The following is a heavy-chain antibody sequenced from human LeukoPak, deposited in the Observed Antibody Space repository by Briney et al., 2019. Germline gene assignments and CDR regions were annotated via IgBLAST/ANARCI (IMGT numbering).Heavy chain of an antibody. CDR3: AGGHSSGSYFNAYHL. CDR2: VYSGGST. CDR1: EFTVSSNS. Sequence: GGSLRLSCAASEFTVSSNSMSRVRQAPGKGLEWVSGVYSGGSTFYADSVKGRFIISRDSSKNTLYLQMNTLRAEDTAVYYCAGGHSSGSYFNAYHLWGQGTMVTVSS. D-gene: IGHD3-22*01. V-gene: IGHV3-53*01. J-gene: IGHJ3*01.